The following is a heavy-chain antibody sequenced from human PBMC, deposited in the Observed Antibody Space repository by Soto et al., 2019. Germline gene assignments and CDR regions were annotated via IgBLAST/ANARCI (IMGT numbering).Heavy chain of an antibody. CDR2: IYSGGYT. Sequence: EVQLVESGGGLIQPGGSLRLSCAVSGFTVSNNYMSWVRQAPGKGLEGVSVIYSGGYTAYGDSVKGRFTISRENSKKTLFFKMNSLGADAAAVFFWGTPPGGGGYWGQGTLVTVSS. D-gene: IGHD3-16*01. J-gene: IGHJ4*02. CDR3: GTPPGGGGY. CDR1: GFTVSNNY. V-gene: IGHV3-53*01.